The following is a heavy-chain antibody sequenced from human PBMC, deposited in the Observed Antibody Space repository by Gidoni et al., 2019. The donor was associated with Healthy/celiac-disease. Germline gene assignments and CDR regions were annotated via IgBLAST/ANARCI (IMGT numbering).Heavy chain of an antibody. CDR2: IYSSGST. CDR3: ASGRGSYFVVYY. CDR1: GGSISSCGYY. V-gene: IGHV4-31*03. D-gene: IGHD2-15*01. Sequence: QVQLQESGPGLVKPSQTLSLTCTVSGGSISSCGYYWSWIRQHPGKGLEWIGYIYSSGSTYYNPSLKSRVTISVDTSKNQFSLKLSSVTAADTAVYYCASGRGSYFVVYYWGQGTLVTVSS. J-gene: IGHJ4*02.